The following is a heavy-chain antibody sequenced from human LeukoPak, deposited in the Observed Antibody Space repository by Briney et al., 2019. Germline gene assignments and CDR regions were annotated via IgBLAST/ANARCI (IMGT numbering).Heavy chain of an antibody. Sequence: GGSLRLSCAASGFTFSSYAMSWVRQAPGKGLEWVSAISGSGGSIYYADSVKGRFTISRDNSKNTLYLQMNSLRAEDTAVYYCAKSGAMIVVVIPYYFDYWGQGTLVTVSS. D-gene: IGHD3-22*01. V-gene: IGHV3-23*01. CDR2: ISGSGGSI. CDR3: AKSGAMIVVVIPYYFDY. CDR1: GFTFSSYA. J-gene: IGHJ4*02.